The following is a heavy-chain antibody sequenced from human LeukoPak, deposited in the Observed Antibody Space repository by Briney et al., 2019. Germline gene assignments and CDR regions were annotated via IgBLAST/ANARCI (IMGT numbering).Heavy chain of an antibody. CDR3: ARYDILTGSDDAFDI. J-gene: IGHJ3*02. CDR1: GFTFSSYS. CDR2: ISSSSYI. Sequence: GGSLRLSCAASGFTFSSYSMNWVRQAPGKGLEWVSSISSSSYIYYADSVKGRFTISRDNAKNSLYLQMNSLRAEDTAVYYCARYDILTGSDDAFDIWGQGTMVTVSS. D-gene: IGHD3-9*01. V-gene: IGHV3-21*01.